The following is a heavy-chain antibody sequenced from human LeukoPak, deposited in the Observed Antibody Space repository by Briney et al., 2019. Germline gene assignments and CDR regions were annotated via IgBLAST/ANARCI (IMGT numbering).Heavy chain of an antibody. J-gene: IGHJ4*02. V-gene: IGHV4-34*01. CDR2: INHSGST. CDR1: GGSFSGYY. D-gene: IGHD6-19*01. Sequence: PSETLSLTCAVYGGSFSGYYWSWIRQPPGKGLEWIGEINHSGSTNYNPSLKSRVTISVDTSKNQFSLKLSSVTAADTAVYYCARGRARKRIAVAGTLFDYWGQGTLVTVFS. CDR3: ARGRARKRIAVAGTLFDY.